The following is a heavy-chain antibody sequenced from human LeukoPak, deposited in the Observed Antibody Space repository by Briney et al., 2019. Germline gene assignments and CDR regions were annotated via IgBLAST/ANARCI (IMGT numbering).Heavy chain of an antibody. CDR2: IKQDGSEK. CDR3: ARDHSPYYDILTGYYPGYFDY. V-gene: IGHV3-7*01. Sequence: PGGSLRLSCAASGFTSSSYWMSWVRQAPGKGLEWVANIKQDGSEKYYVDSVKGRFTISRDNAKNSLYLQMNSLRAEDTAVYYCARDHSPYYDILTGYYPGYFDYWGQGTLVTVSS. D-gene: IGHD3-9*01. CDR1: GFTSSSYW. J-gene: IGHJ4*02.